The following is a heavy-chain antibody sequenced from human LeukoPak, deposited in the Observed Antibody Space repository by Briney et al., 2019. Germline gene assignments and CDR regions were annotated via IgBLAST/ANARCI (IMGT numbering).Heavy chain of an antibody. CDR2: IYPGDSDT. CDR1: GYSFTSYW. Sequence: GESLKISCKGSGYSFTSYWIGWVRQLPGKGLEWMEIIYPGDSDTRYSPSFQGQVTISADKSISTAYLQWSSLKASDTAMYYCARYADSSFSTPNNWFDPWGQGTLVTVSS. J-gene: IGHJ5*02. V-gene: IGHV5-51*01. CDR3: ARYADSSFSTPNNWFDP. D-gene: IGHD6-6*01.